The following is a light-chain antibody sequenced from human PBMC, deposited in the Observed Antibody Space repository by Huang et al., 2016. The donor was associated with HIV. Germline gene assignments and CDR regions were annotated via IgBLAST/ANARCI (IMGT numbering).Light chain of an antibody. CDR1: QSVSSN. CDR2: GAS. CDR3: QQYNNWPPVT. Sequence: EIVMTQSPATLSVSPGERATLSCRASQSVSSNLAWYQQKPCQAPRLLIYGASTRATGIPARFSGSGSGTEFTLTISSLQSEDFAVYYCQQYNNWPPVTFGQGTKVEIK. J-gene: IGKJ1*01. V-gene: IGKV3-15*01.